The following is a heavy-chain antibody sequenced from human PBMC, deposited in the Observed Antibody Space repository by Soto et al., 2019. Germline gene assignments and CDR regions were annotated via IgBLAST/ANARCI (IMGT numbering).Heavy chain of an antibody. CDR3: AKVSRKGSAIDFEY. Sequence: QVQLVQSGAELKKPGASVKVSCKASGYTFSNYDMNWVRQATGQGPEWIGWVNPNNGDTGYAQKFQGRVTLTKDISTTPAYMELTSLRTEDTAIYYCAKVSRKGSAIDFEYRGQGTLITVSS. CDR1: GYTFSNYD. CDR2: VNPNNGDT. J-gene: IGHJ4*02. V-gene: IGHV1-8*01. D-gene: IGHD3-10*01.